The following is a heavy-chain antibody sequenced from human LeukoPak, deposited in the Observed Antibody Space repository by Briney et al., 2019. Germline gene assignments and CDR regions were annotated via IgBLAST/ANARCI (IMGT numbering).Heavy chain of an antibody. CDR3: AKVAHYDILTGYFYFDY. V-gene: IGHV3-23*01. J-gene: IGHJ4*02. CDR2: ISGSGGST. D-gene: IGHD3-9*01. CDR1: GFTFSSYA. Sequence: GGSLRLSCAASGFTFSSYAMSWVRQAPGKGLEWVSAISGSGGSTYYADSVKGRFTISRDNPKNTLYLQMNSLRAEDTAVYYCAKVAHYDILTGYFYFDYRGQGTLVTVSS.